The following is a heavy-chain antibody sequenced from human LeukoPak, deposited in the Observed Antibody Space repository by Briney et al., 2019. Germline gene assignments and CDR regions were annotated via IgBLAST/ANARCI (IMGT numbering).Heavy chain of an antibody. Sequence: TSSQTLSLTCTVSGASISSGSYYWNWIRQPAGKGLEWIGRIFASGSTNYNPSLKSRVTISVDTSKNQFSLKLSSVTAADTAVYYCARGHVRYFGSHNYYYMDVWGKGTTVTVSS. CDR3: ARGHVRYFGSHNYYYMDV. CDR2: IFASGST. CDR1: GASISSGSYY. D-gene: IGHD3-9*01. J-gene: IGHJ6*03. V-gene: IGHV4-61*02.